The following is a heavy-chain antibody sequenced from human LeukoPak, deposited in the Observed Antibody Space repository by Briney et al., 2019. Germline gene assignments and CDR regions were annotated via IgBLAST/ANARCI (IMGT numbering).Heavy chain of an antibody. CDR3: AELGITMIGGV. V-gene: IGHV3-48*04. J-gene: IGHJ6*04. CDR2: ISSSGSTI. Sequence: GGSLRLSCAASGFTFSRYSMNWVRQAPGKGLEWVSYISSSGSTIYYADSVKGRFTISRDNAKNSLYLQMNSLRAEDTAVYYCAELGITMIGGVWGKGATVTISS. CDR1: GFTFSRYS. D-gene: IGHD3-10*02.